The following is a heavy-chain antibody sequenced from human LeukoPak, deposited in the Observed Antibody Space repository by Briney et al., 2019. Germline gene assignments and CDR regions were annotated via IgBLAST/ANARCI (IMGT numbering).Heavy chain of an antibody. CDR1: GFTFSSYS. Sequence: GGSLRLSCAASGFTFSSYSMNWVRQAPGKGLEWVSSISSSSSYIYYADSVKGRFTISRDNAENSLYLQMNSLRAEDTAVYYCARDPSSGWYRYFDYWGQGTLVTVSS. CDR3: ARDPSSGWYRYFDY. J-gene: IGHJ4*02. V-gene: IGHV3-21*01. CDR2: ISSSSSYI. D-gene: IGHD6-19*01.